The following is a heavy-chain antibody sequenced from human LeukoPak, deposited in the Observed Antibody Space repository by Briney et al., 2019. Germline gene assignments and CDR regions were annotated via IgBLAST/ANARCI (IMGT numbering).Heavy chain of an antibody. CDR1: GGSISSYY. CDR2: IYYSGST. Sequence: LETLHLTCTVSGGSISSYYWSWIRQPPGKGLEWIGYIYYSGSTNYNPSLKSRVTISVDTSKNQFSLKLSSVTAADTAVYYCARGWGSSSYDAFDIWGQGTLVTVSS. V-gene: IGHV4-59*01. D-gene: IGHD6-13*01. J-gene: IGHJ3*02. CDR3: ARGWGSSSYDAFDI.